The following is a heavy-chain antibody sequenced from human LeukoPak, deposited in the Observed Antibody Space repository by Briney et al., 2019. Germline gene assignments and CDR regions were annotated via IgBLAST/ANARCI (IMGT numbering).Heavy chain of an antibody. CDR2: IYYSGST. CDR3: ARRTLDLGEPNWFDP. J-gene: IGHJ5*02. D-gene: IGHD5-12*01. V-gene: IGHV4-39*01. Sequence: SETLSLTCTVSAGSISSSSYYWGWIRQPPGKGLEWIGSIYYSGSTYYNPSLKSRVTISVDTSKNQFSLKLSSVTAADTAVYYCARRTLDLGEPNWFDPWGQGTLVTVSS. CDR1: AGSISSSSYY.